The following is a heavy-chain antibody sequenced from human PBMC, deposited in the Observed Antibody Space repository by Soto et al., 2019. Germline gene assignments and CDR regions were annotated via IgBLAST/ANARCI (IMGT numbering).Heavy chain of an antibody. CDR2: INSDDSK. D-gene: IGHD3-16*01. CDR1: GFTFRPSA. J-gene: IGHJ4*02. CDR3: AKDSHGGIITPTHDN. Sequence: EVQVLESGGGLVQPGGSLRLSCAASGFTFRPSAMSWVRRAPGKGLEWVSGINSDDSKHYIASVRGRFTISRDNSKNTLFLQMNSLRAADTAIYYCAKDSHGGIITPTHDNWGQGTLVTVSS. V-gene: IGHV3-23*01.